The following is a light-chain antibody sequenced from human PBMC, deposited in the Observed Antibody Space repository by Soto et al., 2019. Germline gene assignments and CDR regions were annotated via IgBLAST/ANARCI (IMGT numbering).Light chain of an antibody. Sequence: QTVLPKAPSLTVSPGGTVTLTCGSSTGAVTNGHYPYWFQQKPGQAPRTLIYDTTNRHSWTPARFSGSLLGGKAALTLSGAQPEDEAEYYCLLSYNGPYVFGTGTKVTVL. CDR1: TGAVTNGHY. J-gene: IGLJ1*01. CDR3: LLSYNGPYV. V-gene: IGLV7-46*01. CDR2: DTT.